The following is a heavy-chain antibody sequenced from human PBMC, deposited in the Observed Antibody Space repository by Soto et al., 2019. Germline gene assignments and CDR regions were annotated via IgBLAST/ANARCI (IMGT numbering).Heavy chain of an antibody. Sequence: EVQLVESGGGLVQPGRSLRLSCAASGFTFDDYAMHWVRQAPGKGLEWVSGISWNSGSIGYADSVKGRFTISRDNAKNSRYLQMNSLRAEDTALYYCAKDTGIVGATAFDIWGQGKMVTVSS. CDR1: GFTFDDYA. D-gene: IGHD1-26*01. J-gene: IGHJ3*02. V-gene: IGHV3-9*01. CDR2: ISWNSGSI. CDR3: AKDTGIVGATAFDI.